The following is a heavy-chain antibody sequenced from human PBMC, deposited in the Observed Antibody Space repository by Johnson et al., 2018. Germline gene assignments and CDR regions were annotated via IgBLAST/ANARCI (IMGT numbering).Heavy chain of an antibody. CDR3: ERWGYGDYGGFDI. CDR2: ISSGSSYI. J-gene: IGHJ3*02. V-gene: IGHV3-21*01. D-gene: IGHD4-17*01. CDR1: GFSFSDFS. Sequence: EVQLLESGGALLKPGGSLRLSCAASGFSFSDFSMNWVRQAPGKGLEWVSSISSGSSYIYYGNSVKGRFTISRDNAKNSLYLQMNNLRAEDTAVYYCERWGYGDYGGFDIWGRGTMVTVSS.